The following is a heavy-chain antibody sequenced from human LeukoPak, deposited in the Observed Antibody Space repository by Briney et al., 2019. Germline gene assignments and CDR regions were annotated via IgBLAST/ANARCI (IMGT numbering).Heavy chain of an antibody. D-gene: IGHD4-17*01. CDR3: ARDDYGDSKGRFDP. V-gene: IGHV1-18*01. J-gene: IGHJ5*02. CDR1: GYTFHNHG. Sequence: VAVTVSYKASGYTFHNHGVIRLRQAPGQGLEWTGWISVYNGNTNYAQKIQGRVTMTTDTSTSTAYMELRSLRSDDTAVYYCARDDYGDSKGRFDPWGQGTLVTVSS. CDR2: ISVYNGNT.